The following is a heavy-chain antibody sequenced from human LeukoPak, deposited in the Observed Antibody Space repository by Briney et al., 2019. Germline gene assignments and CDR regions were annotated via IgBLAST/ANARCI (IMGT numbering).Heavy chain of an antibody. CDR3: ARGSNLARGGNWFDP. V-gene: IGHV1-8*03. CDR2: MNPNSGNT. D-gene: IGHD3-10*01. J-gene: IGHJ5*02. Sequence: ASVKVSCKASGYTFTSYDINWVRQATGQGLEWMGWMNPNSGNTGYAQKFQGRVTITRNTSISTAYMELSSLRSEDTAVYYRARGSNLARGGNWFDPWGQGTLVTVSS. CDR1: GYTFTSYD.